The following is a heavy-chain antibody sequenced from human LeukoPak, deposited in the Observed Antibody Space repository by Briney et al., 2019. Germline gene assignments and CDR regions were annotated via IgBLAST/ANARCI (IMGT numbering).Heavy chain of an antibody. V-gene: IGHV3-23*01. D-gene: IGHD4-17*01. CDR1: GFTFSSYA. CDR2: ISGSGGST. Sequence: GGSLRLSCAASGFTFSSYAMSWVRQAPGKGLEWVSAISGSGGSTYYADSVKGRFTISRDNSKNTLYLQMNSLRAEDTAVYYCAKRGRGNYGETLPIDYWGQGTLVTVSS. CDR3: AKRGRGNYGETLPIDY. J-gene: IGHJ4*02.